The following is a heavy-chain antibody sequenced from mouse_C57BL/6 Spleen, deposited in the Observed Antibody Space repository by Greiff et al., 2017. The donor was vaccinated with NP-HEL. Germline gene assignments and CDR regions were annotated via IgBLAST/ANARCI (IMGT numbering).Heavy chain of an antibody. CDR3: ARRDYGSPFAY. CDR2: INPGSGGT. Sequence: QVQLQQSGAELVRPGTSVKVSCKASGYAFTNYLIEWVKQRPGQGLEWIGVINPGSGGTNYNEKFKGKATLTADKSSSTAYMQLSSLTSEDSAVYFCARRDYGSPFAYWGQGTLVTVSA. J-gene: IGHJ3*01. CDR1: GYAFTNYL. D-gene: IGHD1-1*01. V-gene: IGHV1-54*01.